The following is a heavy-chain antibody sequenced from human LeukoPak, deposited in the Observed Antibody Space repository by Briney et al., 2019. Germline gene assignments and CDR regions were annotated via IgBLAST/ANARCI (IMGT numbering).Heavy chain of an antibody. Sequence: GGSLRLSCAASGFTFSSYWTSWVRQAPGKGLEWVANIKQDGSEKYYVDSVKGRSTISRDNAKNSLYLQMNSLRGDDTAVYYCARGYSYGYDSWGQGTLVTVSS. V-gene: IGHV3-7*04. CDR1: GFTFSSYW. CDR3: ARGYSYGYDS. D-gene: IGHD5-18*01. J-gene: IGHJ5*01. CDR2: IKQDGSEK.